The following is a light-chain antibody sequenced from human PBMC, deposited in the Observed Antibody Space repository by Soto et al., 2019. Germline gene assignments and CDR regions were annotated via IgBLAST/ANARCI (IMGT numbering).Light chain of an antibody. Sequence: EIVLTQSPGTLSLSPGERATLSCRASQSVGSSYLAWYQQKPGQAPRLLMYATSSRATGIADRFSGSGSGTAFTLTISRLEPEDFAVYYCHQFDSSLTFGQGTRVEIK. CDR3: HQFDSSLT. J-gene: IGKJ1*01. CDR2: ATS. V-gene: IGKV3-20*01. CDR1: QSVGSSY.